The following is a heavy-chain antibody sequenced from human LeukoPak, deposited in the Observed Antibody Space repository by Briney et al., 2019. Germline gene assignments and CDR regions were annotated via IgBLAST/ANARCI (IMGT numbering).Heavy chain of an antibody. CDR3: AKDLFGRGSSSSFDY. CDR2: ISGSGGST. J-gene: IGHJ4*02. CDR1: GFTFGSYA. V-gene: IGHV3-23*01. D-gene: IGHD6-6*01. Sequence: PGGSLRLSCAASGFTFGSYAMSWVRQAPGKGLEWVSAISGSGGSTYYADSVKGRFTISRDNSKNTLYLQMNSLRAEDTAVYYCAKDLFGRGSSSSFDYWGQGTTVTVSS.